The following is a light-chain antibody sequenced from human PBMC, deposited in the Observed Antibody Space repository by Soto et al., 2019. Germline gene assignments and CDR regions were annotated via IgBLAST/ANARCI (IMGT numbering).Light chain of an antibody. CDR1: SSDVGGYNH. Sequence: SVVSEPGRESGSIGQATAISNNGTSSDVGGYNHVSWYQIHPGKAPKLIIYEVTSRPSGVSYRFSGSKSGNSASLTISGLQAEDEADYYCSSSASSSSYVFGGGTKVTV. CDR2: EVT. V-gene: IGLV2-14*01. J-gene: IGLJ1*01. CDR3: SSSASSSSYV.